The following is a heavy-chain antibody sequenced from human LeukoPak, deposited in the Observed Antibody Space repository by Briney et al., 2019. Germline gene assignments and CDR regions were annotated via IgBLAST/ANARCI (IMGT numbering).Heavy chain of an antibody. D-gene: IGHD5-12*01. Sequence: GSLSLSFAASGFPFSGYYMTWIRPAPGKGLEWVSYISSRGTITYYADSVKGRFTISRDNAKNSLFLHMNSLRAEDTAVYYCASPPSGSSPDGDYWGQGTLVTVTS. J-gene: IGHJ4*02. V-gene: IGHV3-11*01. CDR3: ASPPSGSSPDGDY. CDR1: GFPFSGYY. CDR2: ISSRGTIT.